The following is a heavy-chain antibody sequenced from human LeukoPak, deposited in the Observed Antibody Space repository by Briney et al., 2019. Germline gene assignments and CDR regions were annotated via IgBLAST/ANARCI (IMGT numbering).Heavy chain of an antibody. J-gene: IGHJ6*03. Sequence: GGSLRLSCAASGFTFSSYAMHWVRQAPGKGLEWVAFIRYDGSNKYYADSVKGRFTISRDNSKNTLYLQMNSLRAEDTAVYYCAKEPRYSSSWRGDYYYMDVWGKGTTVTISS. CDR1: GFTFSSYA. CDR2: IRYDGSNK. CDR3: AKEPRYSSSWRGDYYYMDV. V-gene: IGHV3-30*02. D-gene: IGHD6-13*01.